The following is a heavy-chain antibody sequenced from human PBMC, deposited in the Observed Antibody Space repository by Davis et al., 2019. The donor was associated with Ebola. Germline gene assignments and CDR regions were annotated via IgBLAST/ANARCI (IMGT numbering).Heavy chain of an antibody. V-gene: IGHV4-39*01. Sequence: MPSETLSLTCSVSGGSISITNHYWGWIRQTPGKGLEWIGVAYYNWNTFYNPSLKSRDTISIDTSKNQFSLRVNSVTAADTAVYYCARGKQLRFLEWLSALGYYYGMDVWGQGTTVTVSS. J-gene: IGHJ6*02. CDR1: GGSISITNHY. CDR3: ARGKQLRFLEWLSALGYYYGMDV. CDR2: AYYNWNT. D-gene: IGHD3-3*01.